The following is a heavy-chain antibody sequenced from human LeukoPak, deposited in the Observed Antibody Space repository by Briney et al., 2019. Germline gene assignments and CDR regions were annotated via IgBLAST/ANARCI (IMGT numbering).Heavy chain of an antibody. CDR3: ARVYSGYDFFDY. CDR1: GVSISSGDYY. CDR2: IYYSGST. Sequence: SETLFLTCTVSGVSISSGDYYWSWIRQPPGKGLEWIGYIYYSGSTYYNPSLKSRVTISVDTSKNQFSLKLSSVTAADTAVYYCARVYSGYDFFDYWGQGTLVTVSS. D-gene: IGHD5-12*01. J-gene: IGHJ4*02. V-gene: IGHV4-30-4*01.